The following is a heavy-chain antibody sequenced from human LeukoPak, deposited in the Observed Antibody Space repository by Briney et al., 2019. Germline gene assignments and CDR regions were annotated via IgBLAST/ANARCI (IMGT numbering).Heavy chain of an antibody. CDR1: GFTFSNAW. V-gene: IGHV3-15*01. J-gene: IGHJ4*02. CDR3: TTAGWELYYFDY. D-gene: IGHD1-26*01. CDR2: IKSKTDGGTT. Sequence: PGGSLRLSRAASGFTFSNAWMSWVRQAPGKGLEWVGRIKSKTDGGTTDYAAPVKGRFTISRDDSKNTLYLQMNSLKTEDTAVYYCTTAGWELYYFDYWGQGTLVTVSS.